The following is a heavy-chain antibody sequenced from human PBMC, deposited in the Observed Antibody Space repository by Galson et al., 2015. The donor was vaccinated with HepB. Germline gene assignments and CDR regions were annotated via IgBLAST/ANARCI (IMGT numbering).Heavy chain of an antibody. CDR2: INPSGGST. D-gene: IGHD3-10*01. Sequence: CKASGYTFTSYYMHWVRQAPGQGLEWMGIINPSGGSTSYAQKFQGRVTMTRDTSTSTVYMELSSLRSEDTAVYYCARDQMGGSGSYYKPGAFDIWGQGTMVTVSS. J-gene: IGHJ3*02. V-gene: IGHV1-46*03. CDR3: ARDQMGGSGSYYKPGAFDI. CDR1: GYTFTSYY.